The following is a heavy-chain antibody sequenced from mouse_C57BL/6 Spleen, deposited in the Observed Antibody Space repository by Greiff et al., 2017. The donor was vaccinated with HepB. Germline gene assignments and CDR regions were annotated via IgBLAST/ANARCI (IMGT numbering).Heavy chain of an antibody. Sequence: VQLKQSGAELVKPGASVKLSCTASGFNIKDYYMHWVKQRTEQGLEWIGRIDPEDGETKYAPKFQGKATITADTSSSTAYMQLSSLTSEDSAVYYCAEGGDGYFLNGFDYWGQGTTLTVSS. D-gene: IGHD2-3*01. V-gene: IGHV14-2*01. CDR3: AEGGDGYFLNGFDY. J-gene: IGHJ2*01. CDR2: IDPEDGET. CDR1: GFNIKDYY.